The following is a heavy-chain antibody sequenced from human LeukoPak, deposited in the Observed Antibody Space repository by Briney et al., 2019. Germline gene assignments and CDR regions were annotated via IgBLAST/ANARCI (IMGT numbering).Heavy chain of an antibody. CDR3: ARQSEVAGTQWFDP. D-gene: IGHD6-19*01. CDR2: IHHSGTT. J-gene: IGHJ5*02. Sequence: SETLSLTCTVSGXSVKSYYWTWIRQPPGKGLEWIAYIHHSGTTNYNPSLNSRVTISLDTSENQFSLRLTSVTATDTAVYYCARQSEVAGTQWFDPWGQGTLVTVSS. CDR1: GXSVKSYY. V-gene: IGHV4-59*08.